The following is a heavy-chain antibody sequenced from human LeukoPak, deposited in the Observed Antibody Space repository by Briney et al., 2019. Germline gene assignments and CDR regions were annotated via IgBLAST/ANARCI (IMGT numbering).Heavy chain of an antibody. CDR3: ARGYYGLDV. J-gene: IGHJ6*02. Sequence: SQTLSLTCAISGDSVSSNSAAWSWIGQSPSRGLEWLGRTYYRSKWFNDYAVSVKSRININPDTSKNQFSLQPNSVAPEDTAVYYCARGYYGLDVWGQGTTVTVSS. CDR2: TYYRSKWFN. V-gene: IGHV6-1*01. CDR1: GDSVSSNSAA.